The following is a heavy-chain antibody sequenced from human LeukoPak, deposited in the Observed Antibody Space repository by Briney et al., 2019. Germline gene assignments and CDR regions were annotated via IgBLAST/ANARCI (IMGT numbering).Heavy chain of an antibody. CDR2: ISSSSAYI. CDR3: ARGGSGWTIDY. D-gene: IGHD6-19*01. Sequence: GGSLRLSCAVSGFTFSSYNMHWVRQARGKGLEWVSCISSSSAYIYYPDSLKGRFTISRDNARKSLFLQMNSLRAEDTAVYYCARGGSGWTIDYWGQGTLVTVSS. J-gene: IGHJ4*02. V-gene: IGHV3-21*01. CDR1: GFTFSSYN.